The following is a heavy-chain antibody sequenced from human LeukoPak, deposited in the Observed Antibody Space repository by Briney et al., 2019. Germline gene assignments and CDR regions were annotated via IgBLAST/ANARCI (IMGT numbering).Heavy chain of an antibody. CDR2: ISYDGSNK. CDR1: GFTFSSYG. D-gene: IGHD2-2*01. V-gene: IGHV3-30*18. CDR3: AKGSYQLRGDY. Sequence: GRSLRLSCAASGFTFSSYGMHWVRQAPGKGLEWVAVISYDGSNKYYADSVKGRFTISRDNSKNTLYLQMNSLRAEDTAVYYCAKGSYQLRGDYWGQGTLVTVSS. J-gene: IGHJ4*02.